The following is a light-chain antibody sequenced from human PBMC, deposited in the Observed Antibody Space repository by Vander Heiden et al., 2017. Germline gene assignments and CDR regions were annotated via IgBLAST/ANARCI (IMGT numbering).Light chain of an antibody. V-gene: IGKV1-13*02. J-gene: IGKJ5*01. Sequence: AIQLTQSPSSLSASVGDSVTITCRASQGISSALAWYQQKPGKPPKLLMYDVSSLESGVPSRFSGSGSGTDFTLTISSLQPEDFATYYCKQFNSYPITFGQGTRLEIK. CDR2: DVS. CDR3: KQFNSYPIT. CDR1: QGISSA.